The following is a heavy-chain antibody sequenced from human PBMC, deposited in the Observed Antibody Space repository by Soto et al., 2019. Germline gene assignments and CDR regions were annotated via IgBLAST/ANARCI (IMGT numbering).Heavy chain of an antibody. CDR3: ARHRESLCGTYRNHAFDI. Sequence: EVQLVESGGGLVKPGGSLRVSCAASGFTFNTYNMNWVRQAPGKGLEWVSSISSASSYIEYADSVKGRFTISRDNAKNSLYLQMDSLRAEDTAVYYCARHRESLCGTYRNHAFDIWGQGTMVTVSS. CDR1: GFTFNTYN. J-gene: IGHJ3*02. D-gene: IGHD3-16*02. V-gene: IGHV3-21*01. CDR2: ISSASSYI.